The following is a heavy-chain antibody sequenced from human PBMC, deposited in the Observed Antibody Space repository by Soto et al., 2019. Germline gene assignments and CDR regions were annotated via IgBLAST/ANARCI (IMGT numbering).Heavy chain of an antibody. V-gene: IGHV3-23*01. J-gene: IGHJ4*02. CDR1: GFTFSSYA. D-gene: IGHD6-19*01. Sequence: EVQLLESGGGLVQPGGSLRLSCAASGFTFSSYAMSWVRQAPGKGLEWVSAISGSGGSTYYADSVKGRFTISRDNSKNTLYLQMNSLRAEDTAVYYCAKDLDSSGWYFKGGFDYWGQGTLVTVSS. CDR3: AKDLDSSGWYFKGGFDY. CDR2: ISGSGGST.